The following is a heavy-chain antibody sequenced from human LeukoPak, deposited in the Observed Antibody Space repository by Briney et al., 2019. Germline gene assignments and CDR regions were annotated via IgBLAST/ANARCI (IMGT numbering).Heavy chain of an antibody. J-gene: IGHJ5*02. CDR3: ARGGGISNWFDP. V-gene: IGHV1-8*02. CDR2: MNPNSGNT. Sequence: ASVKVPCKASGYTFTSYDINWVRQATGQGLGWLGWMNPNSGNTEYAQKFQGRLTMTRNPAISTAYLELNSLRSEDTAVYYCARGGGISNWFDPWGQGTRVTVSS. D-gene: IGHD6-13*01. CDR1: GYTFTSYD.